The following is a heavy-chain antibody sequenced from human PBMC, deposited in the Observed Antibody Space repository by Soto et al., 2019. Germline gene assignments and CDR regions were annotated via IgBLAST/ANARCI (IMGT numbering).Heavy chain of an antibody. V-gene: IGHV1-46*01. CDR2: INPGGGST. Sequence: GASVKVSCKASGYTFTSYYMHWVRQAPGQGLEWMGIINPGGGSTSYAQKFQGRVTMTRDTSTSTVYMELSSLRSEDTAVYYCARDWIGAGWYFDLWGRGTLVTVSS. CDR1: GYTFTSYY. CDR3: ARDWIGAGWYFDL. J-gene: IGHJ2*01. D-gene: IGHD3-3*01.